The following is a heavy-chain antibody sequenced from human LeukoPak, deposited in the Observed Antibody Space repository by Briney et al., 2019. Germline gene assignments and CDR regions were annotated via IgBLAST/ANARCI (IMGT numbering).Heavy chain of an antibody. D-gene: IGHD3-10*01. CDR1: GGTFSSYA. CDR3: ARPQLLDAFDI. Sequence: SVKVSCKASGGTFSSYAISWVRQATGQGLEWMGRIIPILGIANYAQKFQGRVTITADKSTSTAYMELSSLRSEDTAVYYCARPQLLDAFDIWGQGTMVTVSS. V-gene: IGHV1-69*04. J-gene: IGHJ3*02. CDR2: IIPILGIA.